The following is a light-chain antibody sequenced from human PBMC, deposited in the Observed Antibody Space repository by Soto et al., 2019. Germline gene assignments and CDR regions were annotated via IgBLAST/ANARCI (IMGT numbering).Light chain of an antibody. CDR1: QSIGRL. Sequence: DIQMTQSPSTLSASVGDRVSIACRASQSIGRLLAWYQHKPGKAPKLLIFDASTLESGVPSRFSGSGSGTEFTLSINSLQPQDFATYYCQQYHRYSWTFGQGTKVEIK. CDR2: DAS. V-gene: IGKV1-5*01. CDR3: QQYHRYSWT. J-gene: IGKJ1*01.